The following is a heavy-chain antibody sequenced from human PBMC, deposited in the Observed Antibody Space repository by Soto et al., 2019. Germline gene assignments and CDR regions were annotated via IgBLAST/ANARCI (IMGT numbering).Heavy chain of an antibody. CDR2: ISGSGGST. V-gene: IGHV3-23*01. Sequence: HPGGSLRLSCAASGFTFSSYAMSWVRQAPGKGLEWVSAISGSGGSTYYADSVKGRFTISRDNSKNTLYLQMNSLRAEDTAVYYCAKELLTIFGVVPPSGFDPWGQGTLVTVSS. J-gene: IGHJ5*02. CDR1: GFTFSSYA. D-gene: IGHD3-3*01. CDR3: AKELLTIFGVVPPSGFDP.